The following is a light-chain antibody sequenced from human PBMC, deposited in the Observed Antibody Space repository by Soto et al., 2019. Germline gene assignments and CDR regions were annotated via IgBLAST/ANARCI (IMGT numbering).Light chain of an antibody. V-gene: IGLV2-14*01. Sequence: QSVLTQPASVSGSPGQSITISCTGTSSDVGGYNYVSWYQQHPGKAPKLMIYEVSNRPSGVSNRFSGSESGNTASLTISGLQAEDEADYYCNSYTTSNSLVFGGGTK. CDR3: NSYTTSNSLV. CDR1: SSDVGGYNY. CDR2: EVS. J-gene: IGLJ2*01.